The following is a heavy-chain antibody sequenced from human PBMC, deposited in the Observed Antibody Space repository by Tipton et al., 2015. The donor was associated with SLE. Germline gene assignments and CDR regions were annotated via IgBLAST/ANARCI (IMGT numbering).Heavy chain of an antibody. Sequence: TLSLTCAVSGYSISSGYYWGWIRQPPGKGLEWIGSIYHSGSTYYNPSLKSRVTISVDTSKNQFSLKLSSVTAADTAVYYCARAGYCGGDCYRGHAFDIWGQGTMVTVSS. V-gene: IGHV4-38-2*01. CDR2: IYHSGST. CDR3: ARAGYCGGDCYRGHAFDI. CDR1: GYSISSGYY. J-gene: IGHJ3*02. D-gene: IGHD2-21*02.